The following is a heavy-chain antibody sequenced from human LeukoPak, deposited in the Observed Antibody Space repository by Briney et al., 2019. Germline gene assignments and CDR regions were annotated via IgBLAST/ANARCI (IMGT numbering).Heavy chain of an antibody. CDR1: GGSISSSSYY. Sequence: PSETLSLTCTVSGGSISSSSYYWGWIRQPPGKGLEWLGSIYYSGSTYYNPSLKSRVTISVDTSKNQFSLKLSSVTAADTAVYYCARQRCSSTSCYTPSDWFDPWGQGTLVTVSS. CDR3: ARQRCSSTSCYTPSDWFDP. D-gene: IGHD2-2*02. CDR2: IYYSGST. J-gene: IGHJ5*02. V-gene: IGHV4-39*01.